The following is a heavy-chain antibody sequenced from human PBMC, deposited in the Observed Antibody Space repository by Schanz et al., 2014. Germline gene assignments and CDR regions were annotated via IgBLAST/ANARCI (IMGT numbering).Heavy chain of an antibody. CDR2: MYINSGST. Sequence: GLIQPGGSLRLSCAVSGFTVNTNYMSWVRQAPGKGLEWISSMYINSGSTQYADSVKGRFIISRDSSKNTLFLQMNSLRAEDTAVYFCARDGGRDGYNLAFDVWGQGTLVTVSS. J-gene: IGHJ3*01. V-gene: IGHV3-53*01. CDR1: GFTVNTNY. CDR3: ARDGGRDGYNLAFDV. D-gene: IGHD5-12*01.